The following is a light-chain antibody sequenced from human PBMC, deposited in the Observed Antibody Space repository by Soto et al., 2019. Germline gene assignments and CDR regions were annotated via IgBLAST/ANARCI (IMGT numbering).Light chain of an antibody. CDR1: SSDVGGYNY. CDR2: EVS. V-gene: IGLV2-14*01. Sequence: QSALTQPASVSGSPGQSITISCTGTSSDVGGYNYVSWYQQHPGKAPKLMIYEVSNRPSGVSNRFSGSKSGNTASLTVSGLQAEDEADYYCMCYAGGNNWVFGGGTQLTVL. CDR3: MCYAGGNNWV. J-gene: IGLJ3*02.